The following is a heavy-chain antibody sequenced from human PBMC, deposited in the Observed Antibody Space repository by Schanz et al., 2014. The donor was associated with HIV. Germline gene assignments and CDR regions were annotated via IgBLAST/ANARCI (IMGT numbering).Heavy chain of an antibody. Sequence: VQLVESGGGLVKPGGSLRLSCEASGFTFDSQSMNWVRQAPGKGLEWVAVTWYDGSNKYYADSVKGRFTISRDNSKNTVYLQMNSLRRDDTALYYCATTLYPYTSSSDYYYGMDVWGQGTTVTVSS. CDR1: GFTFDSQS. CDR3: ATTLYPYTSSSDYYYGMDV. V-gene: IGHV3-33*08. J-gene: IGHJ6*02. D-gene: IGHD6-6*01. CDR2: TWYDGSNK.